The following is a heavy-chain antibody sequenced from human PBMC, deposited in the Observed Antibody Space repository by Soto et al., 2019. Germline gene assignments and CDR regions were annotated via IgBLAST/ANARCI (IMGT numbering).Heavy chain of an antibody. Sequence: EVQLVESGGGLVKPGGSLRLSCAASGFTFSNAWMSWVRQAPGKGLEWVGRIKSKTDGGTTDYAAPVKGRFTISRDDSKNTLYLQMNSLKTEDTAVYYCTTTIIAAAGPTTYFDAFDIWGQGTMVTVSS. CDR3: TTTIIAAAGPTTYFDAFDI. J-gene: IGHJ3*02. V-gene: IGHV3-15*01. D-gene: IGHD6-13*01. CDR1: GFTFSNAW. CDR2: IKSKTDGGTT.